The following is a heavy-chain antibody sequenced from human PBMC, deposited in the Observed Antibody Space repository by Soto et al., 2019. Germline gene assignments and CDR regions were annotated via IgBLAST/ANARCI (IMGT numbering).Heavy chain of an antibody. CDR3: ARSVFP. CDR1: GASISSGDYY. V-gene: IGHV4-31*03. CDR2: IYYSGST. Sequence: TLSLPFNVSGASISSGDYYWSWIRQHPGKGLEWIGYIYYSGSTYYNPSLKSRVTISVDTSKNQFHLKLSSVTAADTAVYYCARSVFPWGQGTLVTVSS. J-gene: IGHJ5*02.